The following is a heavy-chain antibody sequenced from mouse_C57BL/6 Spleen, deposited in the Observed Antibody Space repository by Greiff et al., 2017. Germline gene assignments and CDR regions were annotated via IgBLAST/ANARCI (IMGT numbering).Heavy chain of an antibody. V-gene: IGHV3-6*01. J-gene: IGHJ3*01. Sequence: EVQLQESGPGLVKPSQSLSPPCSVTGYSITSGYYWNWIRQFPGNKLEWMGYISYDGSNNYNQSLKNRISITRDTSKNQLFLKLNSVTTEDTPTYYCARDMSYGDDWFAYWGQGTLVTVAA. D-gene: IGHD2-13*01. CDR2: ISYDGSN. CDR1: GYSITSGYY. CDR3: ARDMSYGDDWFAY.